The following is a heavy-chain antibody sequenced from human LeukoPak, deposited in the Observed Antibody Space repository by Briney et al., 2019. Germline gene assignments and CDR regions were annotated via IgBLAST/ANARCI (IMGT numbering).Heavy chain of an antibody. CDR2: IIPIFGTA. V-gene: IGHV1-69*01. CDR1: GGTFSSYA. Sequence: GASVKVSCKASGGTFSSYAISWVRQAPGQGLEWMGGIIPIFGTANYAQKFQGRVTITADESTSTAHMELSSLRSEDTAVYYCAVSGDASYYYYGMDVWGQGTTVTVSS. D-gene: IGHD4-17*01. J-gene: IGHJ6*02. CDR3: AVSGDASYYYYGMDV.